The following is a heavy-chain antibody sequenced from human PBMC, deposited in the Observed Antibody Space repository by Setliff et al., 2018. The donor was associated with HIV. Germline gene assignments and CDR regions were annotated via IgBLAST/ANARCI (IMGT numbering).Heavy chain of an antibody. D-gene: IGHD2-21*02. J-gene: IGHJ4*02. CDR2: IFPGDSDT. Sequence: AGESLKISCQASGYSFTNYWIGWVRQMPGKGLEWMGIIFPGDSDTRYSPSFQGQVIISADKSISTAYLHLSSLKASDTAIYYCVRRDNLVVTLTYYFDPWGQGTLVTVSS. CDR3: VRRDNLVVTLTYYFDP. V-gene: IGHV5-51*01. CDR1: GYSFTNYW.